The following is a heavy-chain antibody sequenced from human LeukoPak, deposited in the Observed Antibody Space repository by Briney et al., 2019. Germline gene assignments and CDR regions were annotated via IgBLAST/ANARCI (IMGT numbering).Heavy chain of an antibody. CDR3: TTDNLAAGLRNAFDI. J-gene: IGHJ3*02. CDR1: GFTFSGST. D-gene: IGHD6-25*01. V-gene: IGHV3-73*01. CDR2: IRSKGNDYAT. Sequence: GGSLRLSCAASGFTFSGSTIHWVRQASGKGLEWIGRIRSKGNDYATAYAASVKDRFTISRDDSKNTAYLQMNSLKTEDTAVYYCTTDNLAAGLRNAFDIWGQGTMVTVSS.